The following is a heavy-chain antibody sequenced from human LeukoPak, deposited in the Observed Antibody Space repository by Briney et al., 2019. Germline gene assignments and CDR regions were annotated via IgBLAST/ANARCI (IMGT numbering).Heavy chain of an antibody. CDR3: ASIDILTGSFDY. D-gene: IGHD3-9*01. J-gene: IGHJ4*02. Sequence: ASVKVSCKASGYTFTSHFMHWVRQAPGQGLEWMGIINPRGGSTSYTQKFQGRVTISVDTSKNQFSLKLSSVTAADTAVYYCASIDILTGSFDYWGQGTLVTVSS. CDR2: INPRGGST. CDR1: GYTFTSHF. V-gene: IGHV1-46*01.